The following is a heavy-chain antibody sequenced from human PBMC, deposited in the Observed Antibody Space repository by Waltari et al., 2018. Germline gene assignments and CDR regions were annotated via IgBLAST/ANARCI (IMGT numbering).Heavy chain of an antibody. CDR1: GGSIDTPKHY. V-gene: IGHV4-39*01. Sequence: QLQLQESDPGPVKPSETLSLTCSVSGGSIDTPKHYWSWIRQPPGQGLEWIGTISYAGTTYTNPSLRSRLTMSRDTSKNQLSLTLGSTTAADTAVYYCATYIGASVGTAAFDVWGQGTTVTVSS. CDR3: ATYIGASVGTAAFDV. CDR2: ISYAGTT. J-gene: IGHJ3*01. D-gene: IGHD5-12*01.